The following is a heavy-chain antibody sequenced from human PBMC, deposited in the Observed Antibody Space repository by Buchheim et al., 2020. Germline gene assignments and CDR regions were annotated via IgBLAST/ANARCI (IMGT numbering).Heavy chain of an antibody. D-gene: IGHD1-7*01. CDR1: GGSIFSGGYS. CDR3: ARENSAHFDY. CDR2: IHQGGDS. Sequence: QLHLQESGSGLVKPSQTLSLTCAVSGGSIFSGGYSWSWIRQPPGKGLEWIGYIHQGGDSYYDPSLKSRATISLAKSKNQFSLKINSVTAADTAVYYCARENSAHFDYWGQGIL. V-gene: IGHV4-30-2*01. J-gene: IGHJ4*02.